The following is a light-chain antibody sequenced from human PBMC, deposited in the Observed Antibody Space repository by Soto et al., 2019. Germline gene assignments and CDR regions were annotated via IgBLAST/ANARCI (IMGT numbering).Light chain of an antibody. J-gene: IGKJ2*01. V-gene: IGKV3-15*01. Sequence: EIVMTQSPATLSVSPGERATLSCRASQRVSSNLAWYQQKPGQAPRLLIYGASTRATGIPARFSGSGSGTEFTLYISSLQSEDVAVYYCQQYNNWPPMYTFGQGTKLEIK. CDR3: QQYNNWPPMYT. CDR2: GAS. CDR1: QRVSSN.